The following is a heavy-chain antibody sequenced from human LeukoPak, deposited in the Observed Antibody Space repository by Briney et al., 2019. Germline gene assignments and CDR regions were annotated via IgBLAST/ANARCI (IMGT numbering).Heavy chain of an antibody. CDR3: AKDIVATINYYFDY. D-gene: IGHD5-12*01. V-gene: IGHV3-23*01. CDR1: GFTVSSNY. Sequence: GGSLRLSCAASGFTVSSNYMSWVRQAPGKGLEWVSAISGSGGSTYYADSVKGRFTISRDNSKNTLYLQMNSLRAEDTAVYYCAKDIVATINYYFDYWGQGTLVTVSS. J-gene: IGHJ4*02. CDR2: ISGSGGST.